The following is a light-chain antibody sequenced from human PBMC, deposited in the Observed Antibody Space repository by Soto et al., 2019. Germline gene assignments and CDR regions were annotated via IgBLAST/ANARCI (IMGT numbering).Light chain of an antibody. Sequence: DIQVTQSPSALSASVRDRVTITCLASQSISTYLNWYHQKPGKAPDLLIYAASSLKSGVPSRFNGSGSGTHFTLTITGLQPADFATYYCQQNFSIPITFGQGGRPAIK. CDR2: AAS. CDR1: QSISTY. CDR3: QQNFSIPIT. J-gene: IGKJ5*01. V-gene: IGKV1-39*01.